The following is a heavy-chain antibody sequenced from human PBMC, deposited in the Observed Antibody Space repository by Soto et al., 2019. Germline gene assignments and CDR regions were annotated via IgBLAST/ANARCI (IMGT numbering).Heavy chain of an antibody. V-gene: IGHV4-31*03. CDR1: GGSISSGGYY. Sequence: QVQLQESGPGLVKPSQTLSLTCTVSGGSISSGGYYWSWIRQHPGKGLEWYGYIYYSGSTYYNPPLKSRVTISVDTSKNQFSLKLSSVTAAHTAVYYCARDDFFNLEGAFDIWGQGTMVTVSS. D-gene: IGHD3-3*01. CDR3: ARDDFFNLEGAFDI. J-gene: IGHJ3*02. CDR2: IYYSGST.